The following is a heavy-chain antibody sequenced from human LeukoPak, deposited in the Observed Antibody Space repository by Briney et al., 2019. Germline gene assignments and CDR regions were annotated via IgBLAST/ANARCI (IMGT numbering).Heavy chain of an antibody. Sequence: ASVTVSCKASGYTFTGYYMHWVRQAPGQGLEWMGWINPNSGGTNYAQKFQGRITMTRDTSISTAYMELSRLRSDDTAVYYCASVYCSSTSCYIYGMDVWGQGTTVTVSS. CDR2: INPNSGGT. D-gene: IGHD2-2*02. V-gene: IGHV1-2*02. CDR1: GYTFTGYY. CDR3: ASVYCSSTSCYIYGMDV. J-gene: IGHJ6*02.